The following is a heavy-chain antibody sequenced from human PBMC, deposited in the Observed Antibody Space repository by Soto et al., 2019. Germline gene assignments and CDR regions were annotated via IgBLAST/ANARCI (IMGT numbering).Heavy chain of an antibody. CDR2: VYYSGGT. CDR3: ARRNDWKSSTFDI. Sequence: QVQLQESGAGLVKPSETLSLTCTVAGGSLTDHYWNWFRQSPGKGLHWIGYVYYSGGTNYNPSLKSRVTMSVDTSKNQFSPNLRSVTAADTAVYYCARRNDWKSSTFDIWGQGKMVSVSS. CDR1: GGSLTDHY. J-gene: IGHJ3*02. D-gene: IGHD2-21*01. V-gene: IGHV4-59*11.